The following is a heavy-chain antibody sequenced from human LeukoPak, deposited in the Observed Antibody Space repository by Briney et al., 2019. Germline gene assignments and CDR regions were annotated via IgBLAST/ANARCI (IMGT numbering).Heavy chain of an antibody. Sequence: ASVEVSCKASGGTFSSYAISWVRQAPGQGLEWMGSIIPIFGTANYAQKFQGRVTITADKSTSTAYMELSSLRPEDTAVYYCARTNSITIFGVVTRPNGWFDPWGQGTLVTVSS. CDR1: GGTFSSYA. D-gene: IGHD3-3*01. CDR3: ARTNSITIFGVVTRPNGWFDP. V-gene: IGHV1-69*06. J-gene: IGHJ5*02. CDR2: IIPIFGTA.